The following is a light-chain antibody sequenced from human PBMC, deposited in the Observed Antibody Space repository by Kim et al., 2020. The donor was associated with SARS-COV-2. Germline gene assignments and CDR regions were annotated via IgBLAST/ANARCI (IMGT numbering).Light chain of an antibody. Sequence: EIVMTQSPATLSVSPGESATLSCRASQSVSSNVAWYQQRPGQAPRLLIYGSSTRATGIPGRFSGSVSGTEFTLTISSLQSEDFAVYYCHQYNGCPPLTFGGGTKVDIK. V-gene: IGKV3-15*01. CDR1: QSVSSN. CDR2: GSS. J-gene: IGKJ4*01. CDR3: HQYNGCPPLT.